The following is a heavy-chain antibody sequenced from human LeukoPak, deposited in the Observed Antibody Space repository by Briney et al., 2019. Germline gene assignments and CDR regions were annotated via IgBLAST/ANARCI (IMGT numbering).Heavy chain of an antibody. D-gene: IGHD2-2*01. V-gene: IGHV1-2*02. CDR3: AREYCSSTSCYRWFDP. Sequence: ASVKVSCKASGYTFTGYYMYWVRQAPGQGLEWMGWINPNSGGTNYAQKFQGRVTMTRDTSISTAYMELSRLRSDDTAVYYCAREYCSSTSCYRWFDPWGQGTLVTVSS. CDR2: INPNSGGT. CDR1: GYTFTGYY. J-gene: IGHJ5*02.